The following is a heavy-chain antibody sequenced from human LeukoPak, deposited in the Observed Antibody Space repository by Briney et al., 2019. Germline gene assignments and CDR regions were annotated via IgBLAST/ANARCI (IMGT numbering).Heavy chain of an antibody. J-gene: IGHJ4*02. CDR3: ARDRSFFDY. Sequence: SETLSLTCTVSGGSISSYYWSWLRQPPGKGLEWIGYIYYSGSTNYNPSLKSRVTISVGTSKNQFSLKLSSVTAADTAVYYCARDRSFFDYWGQGTLVTVSS. CDR2: IYYSGST. CDR1: GGSISSYY. V-gene: IGHV4-59*01.